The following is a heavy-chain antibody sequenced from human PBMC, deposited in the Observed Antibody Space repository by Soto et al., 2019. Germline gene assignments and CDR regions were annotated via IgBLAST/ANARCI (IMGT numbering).Heavy chain of an antibody. CDR3: ISTLGARFDY. Sequence: ASVKVSCKSSGYTFTSQNMHWVRQAPGQGLEWMGVINPSIGTTTYAQKFQGRVTMTSDTSTSSVYMEVSSLRSEDTAVYYCISTLGARFDYWGQGTLVTVSS. CDR2: INPSIGTT. CDR1: GYTFTSQN. V-gene: IGHV1-46*03. J-gene: IGHJ4*02. D-gene: IGHD1-26*01.